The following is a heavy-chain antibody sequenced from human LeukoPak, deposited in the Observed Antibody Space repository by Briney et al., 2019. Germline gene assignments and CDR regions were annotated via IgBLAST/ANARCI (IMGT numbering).Heavy chain of an antibody. Sequence: GSSVKFSCKASGGTFNSYAVSWGRQAPGQGREWMGGIIPIFGTPNYAQNFQGRVTITADESTGTAYMELSSLRSEDTAVYFCARERPDYDILTGAFDIWGQGTLVTVSS. D-gene: IGHD3-9*01. J-gene: IGHJ3*02. CDR1: GGTFNSYA. CDR3: ARERPDYDILTGAFDI. V-gene: IGHV1-69*01. CDR2: IIPIFGTP.